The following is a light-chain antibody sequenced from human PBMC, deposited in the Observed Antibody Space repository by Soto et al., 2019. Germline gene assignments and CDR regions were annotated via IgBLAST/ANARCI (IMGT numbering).Light chain of an antibody. J-gene: IGLJ3*02. V-gene: IGLV1-44*01. CDR1: SSNIGSNT. CDR2: SNN. Sequence: QSVLTQPPSASGTPGQRVTISCSGSSSNIGSNTVNWYQQLPGTAPKLLIYSNNQRPSGVPDRFSGSKSGTSACLVISGLQSEDEADYYCAAWDDSLNGWVVGVRTKLTAL. CDR3: AAWDDSLNGWV.